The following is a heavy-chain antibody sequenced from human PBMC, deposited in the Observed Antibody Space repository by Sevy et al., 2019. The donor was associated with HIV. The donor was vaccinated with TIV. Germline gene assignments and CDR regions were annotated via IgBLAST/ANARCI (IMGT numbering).Heavy chain of an antibody. V-gene: IGHV3-74*01. CDR2: INSHGTIT. D-gene: IGHD3-3*01. CDR3: ARGQLLQFLEWPSYGLDV. CDR1: GFTFSSHW. J-gene: IGHJ6*02. Sequence: GGSLRLSCAVSGFTFSSHWMCWVRQAPGKGLVWVSHINSHGTITNYADSVKGRFAISRDNTKNTIYLQMNSLRAEDTAVYYCARGQLLQFLEWPSYGLDVWGQGTTVTVSS.